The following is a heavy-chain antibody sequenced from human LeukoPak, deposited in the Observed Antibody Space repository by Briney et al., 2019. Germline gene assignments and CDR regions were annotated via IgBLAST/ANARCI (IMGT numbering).Heavy chain of an antibody. CDR3: ARDQTGSLDY. Sequence: GGSLRLSCAVSGLTFRNTWMAWVRQTPGKGLEWVANINQDGSTKHYVDSVKGRFTISRDDAKNSLYLQMNSLRAEDTAIYYCARDQTGSLDYWGQGTLVTVSS. D-gene: IGHD1-26*01. CDR2: INQDGSTK. V-gene: IGHV3-7*01. CDR1: GLTFRNTW. J-gene: IGHJ4*02.